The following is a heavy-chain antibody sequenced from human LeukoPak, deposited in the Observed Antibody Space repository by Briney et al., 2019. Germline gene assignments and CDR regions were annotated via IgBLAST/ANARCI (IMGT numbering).Heavy chain of an antibody. D-gene: IGHD6-6*01. Sequence: GRSLRLSCAASGFTFDSYALHWVRQALGKGLEWLAIITYDGTNKYYADSVKGRFTISRDNSKNTLFLQMNSLRAEDTAVYYCARVEYSSSPHFDYWGQGTLVTVSS. V-gene: IGHV3-30-3*01. CDR1: GFTFDSYA. CDR2: ITYDGTNK. J-gene: IGHJ4*02. CDR3: ARVEYSSSPHFDY.